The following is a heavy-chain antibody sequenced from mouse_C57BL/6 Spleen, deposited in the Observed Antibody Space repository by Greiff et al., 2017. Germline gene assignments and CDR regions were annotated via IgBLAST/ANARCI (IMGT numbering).Heavy chain of an antibody. CDR3: TGIWFAY. J-gene: IGHJ3*01. Sequence: EVQRVESGGGLVQPGGSMKLSCVASGFTFSNYWMNWVRQSPEKGLEWVAQIRLKSDNYATHYAESVKGRFTISRDDSKSSVYLQMNNLRAEDTGIYYCTGIWFAYWGQGTLVTVSA. CDR1: GFTFSNYW. CDR2: IRLKSDNYAT. V-gene: IGHV6-3*01.